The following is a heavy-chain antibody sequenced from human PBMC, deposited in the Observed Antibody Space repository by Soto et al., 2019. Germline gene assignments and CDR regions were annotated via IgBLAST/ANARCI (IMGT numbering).Heavy chain of an antibody. CDR2: TSIDGIKR. D-gene: IGHD3-3*01. Sequence: GGSLRLSCAGSGLTFTTYPMHWVRQAPGRGLGGVAGTSIDGIKRYYGASVKGRFSISRDNSKNTLYLQMNSLRAEDTAVYYCARALCQFLEWSPFDSWGHGALVTVSS. CDR1: GLTFTTYP. V-gene: IGHV3-30-3*01. CDR3: ARALCQFLEWSPFDS. J-gene: IGHJ4*01.